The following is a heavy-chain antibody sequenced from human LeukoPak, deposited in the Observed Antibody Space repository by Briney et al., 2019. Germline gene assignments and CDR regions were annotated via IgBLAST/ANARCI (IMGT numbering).Heavy chain of an antibody. CDR2: IIPIFGTA. CDR3: ARVRRGYSYGPWDY. CDR1: GGTFSSYA. Sequence: SVKVSCKASGGTFSSYAISWVRQAPGQGLEWMGGIIPIFGTANYAQKFQGRVTITADNSTSTAYMELSSLRSEDTDVYYCARVRRGYSYGPWDYWGQGTLVTVSS. J-gene: IGHJ4*02. D-gene: IGHD5-18*01. V-gene: IGHV1-69*06.